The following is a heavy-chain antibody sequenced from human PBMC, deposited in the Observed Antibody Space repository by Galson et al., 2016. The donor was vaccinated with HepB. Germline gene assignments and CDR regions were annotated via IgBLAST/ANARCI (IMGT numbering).Heavy chain of an antibody. J-gene: IGHJ4*02. D-gene: IGHD6-13*01. V-gene: IGHV1-18*04. CDR2: ISAYSGNT. CDR1: GYTFRRYG. Sequence: SVKVSCKASGYTFRRYGFSWVRQAPGQGLEWMGWISAYSGNTDFAQKFQGRLSMTTDTSTSTAYMELRSLRSDDTAVYYCARDRGIAAAGTVMDYWGQGTLVTVSS. CDR3: ARDRGIAAAGTVMDY.